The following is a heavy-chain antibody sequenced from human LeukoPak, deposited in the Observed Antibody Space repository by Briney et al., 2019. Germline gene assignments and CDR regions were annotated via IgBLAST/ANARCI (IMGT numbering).Heavy chain of an antibody. J-gene: IGHJ4*02. V-gene: IGHV3-11*01. CDR3: ARDALGSYDY. CDR1: GFFFSDFY. CDR2: ISNTGSTM. Sequence: GGSLRLSCEASGFFFSDFYMFWIRQAPGKGLEWISYISNTGSTMYYADSVKGRFTISRDNAKNTLYLQMNSLRAEDTAVYYCARDALGSYDYWGQGALVTVSS. D-gene: IGHD3-10*01.